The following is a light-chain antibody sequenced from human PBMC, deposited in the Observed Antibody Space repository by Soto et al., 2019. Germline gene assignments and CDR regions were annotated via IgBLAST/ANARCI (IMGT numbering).Light chain of an antibody. CDR3: AAWDDSLNAWV. J-gene: IGLJ3*02. CDR2: SHD. V-gene: IGLV1-44*01. Sequence: QSVLTQPPSASQTPGQRVTISCSGSRSNVGRNSVSWYQHVPGTAPKLLIYSHDQRPSGVLDRISASRSGTAASLAISGLRSEDEAFYYCAAWDDSLNAWVFGGGTQLTVL. CDR1: RSNVGRNS.